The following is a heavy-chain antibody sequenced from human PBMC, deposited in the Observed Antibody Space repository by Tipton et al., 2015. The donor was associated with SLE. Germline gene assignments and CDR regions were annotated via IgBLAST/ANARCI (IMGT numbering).Heavy chain of an antibody. CDR1: GASISSYY. D-gene: IGHD4-23*01. V-gene: IGHV4-59*01. CDR2: IYYSGST. J-gene: IGHJ5*02. CDR3: ARTFPYGGFDP. Sequence: TLSLTCTVSGASISSYYWSWIRQPPGKGLEWIGYIYYSGSTNYNPSLKSRVTISVDTSKNQFSLKLSSVTAADTAVYYCARTFPYGGFDPWGQGTLVTVSS.